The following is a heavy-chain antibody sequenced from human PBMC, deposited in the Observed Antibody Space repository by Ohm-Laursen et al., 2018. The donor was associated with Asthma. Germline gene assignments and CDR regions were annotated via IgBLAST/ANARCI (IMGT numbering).Heavy chain of an antibody. D-gene: IGHD4-23*01. CDR2: MDPRSNFA. CDR1: GNTFIGYC. V-gene: IGHV1-46*03. J-gene: IGHJ4*02. Sequence: GASVKVACKASGNTFIGYCIHWVRQAPGQGLGWMGIMDPRSNFATYTQKFQGRVTMTRDTSTSTLYMELSGLRSEDPAVYFCARDTGVGGGNSIDYWGQGTLVTVSS. CDR3: ARDTGVGGGNSIDY.